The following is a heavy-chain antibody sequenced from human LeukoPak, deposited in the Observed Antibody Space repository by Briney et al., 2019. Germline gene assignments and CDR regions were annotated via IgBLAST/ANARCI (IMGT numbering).Heavy chain of an antibody. Sequence: GGSLRLSCAASGFTFSSYAMPWVRQAPGKGMEWVAVISYDGSNKYYADSVKGRFTISRDNSKNTLYLQMNSLRAEDTAVYYCARDKSRKYLPRLYYYYGMDVWGQGTTVTVSS. CDR1: GFTFSSYA. D-gene: IGHD2-2*01. V-gene: IGHV3-30-3*01. CDR3: ARDKSRKYLPRLYYYYGMDV. CDR2: ISYDGSNK. J-gene: IGHJ6*02.